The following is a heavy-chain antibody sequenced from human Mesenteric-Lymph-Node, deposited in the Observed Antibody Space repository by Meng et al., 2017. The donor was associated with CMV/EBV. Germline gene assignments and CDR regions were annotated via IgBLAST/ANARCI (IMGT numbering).Heavy chain of an antibody. CDR2: INHSGST. J-gene: IGHJ4*02. Sequence: QVQLQQWGAGRLKPSETLSLPCAVYGGSFSGYYWSWIRQPPGKGLEWIGEINHSGSTNYNPSLKSRVTISVDTSKNQFSLKLSSATAADTAVYYCARHQRWLKSEGGFNYWGQGTLVTVSS. D-gene: IGHD4-23*01. CDR3: ARHQRWLKSEGGFNY. V-gene: IGHV4-34*01. CDR1: GGSFSGYY.